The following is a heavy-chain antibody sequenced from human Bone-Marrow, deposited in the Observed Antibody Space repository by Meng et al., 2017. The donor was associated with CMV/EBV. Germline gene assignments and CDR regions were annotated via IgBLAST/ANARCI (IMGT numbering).Heavy chain of an antibody. Sequence: GESLKISCAASGFTFSSYAMHWVRQAPGKGLEWVAVISYDGSNKYYADSVKGRFTISRDNSKNTLYLQMNSLRAEDTAVYYCARVEGRGMDVWGQGPTVTFYS. CDR1: GFTFSSYA. V-gene: IGHV3-30*04. CDR3: ARVEGRGMDV. CDR2: ISYDGSNK. J-gene: IGHJ6*01. D-gene: IGHD3-10*01.